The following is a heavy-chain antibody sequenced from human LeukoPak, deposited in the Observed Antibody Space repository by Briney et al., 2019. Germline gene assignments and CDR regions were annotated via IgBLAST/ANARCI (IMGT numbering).Heavy chain of an antibody. D-gene: IGHD3-3*01. CDR2: IKQDGSEK. J-gene: IGHJ4*02. CDR1: GFTFSSYW. CDR3: VRFRVTGYDFWSGFYDY. Sequence: GGSLRLSCAASGFTFSSYWMSWVRQAPGKGLEWVANIKQDGSEKYYVDSVKGRFTISRDNSKNTQYLQMNSLRAEDTAVYYCVRFRVTGYDFWSGFYDYWGQGTLVTVSS. V-gene: IGHV3-7*03.